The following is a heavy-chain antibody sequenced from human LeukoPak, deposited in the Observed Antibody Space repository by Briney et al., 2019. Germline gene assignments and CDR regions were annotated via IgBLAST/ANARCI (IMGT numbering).Heavy chain of an antibody. J-gene: IGHJ3*02. CDR2: IYYSGST. D-gene: IGHD6-13*01. CDR1: GGSISSSSYY. CDR3: ARVCSSWSYGYLIDAFDI. Sequence: PSETLSLTCTVSGGSISSSSYYWGWIRQPPGKGLEWIGSIYYSGSTYYNPSLKSRVTMSVDTSKNQFSLKLSSVTAADTAVYYCARVCSSWSYGYLIDAFDIWGQGTMVTVSS. V-gene: IGHV4-39*07.